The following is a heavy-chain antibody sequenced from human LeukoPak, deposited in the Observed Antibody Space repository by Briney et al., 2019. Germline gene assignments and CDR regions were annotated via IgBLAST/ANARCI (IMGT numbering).Heavy chain of an antibody. CDR1: GGSISSSNW. CDR2: IYHSGST. D-gene: IGHD6-19*01. Sequence: PSGTLSLTCAVSGGSISSSNWWSWVRQPPGKGLEWIGEIYHSGSTNYNPSLKSRVTISVDKSKNQFSLKLSSVTTADTAVYYCARAKSGVAVAGRGAFDIWGQGTMVTVSS. J-gene: IGHJ3*02. V-gene: IGHV4-4*02. CDR3: ARAKSGVAVAGRGAFDI.